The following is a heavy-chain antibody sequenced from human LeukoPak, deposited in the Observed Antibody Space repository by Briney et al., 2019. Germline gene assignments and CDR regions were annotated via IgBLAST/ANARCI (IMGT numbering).Heavy chain of an antibody. V-gene: IGHV1-69*13. D-gene: IGHD5-18*01. Sequence: SVKVSCKASGGTFGSYAISWVRQAPGQGLEWMGGIIPIFGTANYAQKFQGRVTITADESTSTAYMELSSLRSEDTAVYYCARDRSVDTAMVVPYNWFDPWGQGTLVTVSS. CDR1: GGTFGSYA. CDR2: IIPIFGTA. CDR3: ARDRSVDTAMVVPYNWFDP. J-gene: IGHJ5*02.